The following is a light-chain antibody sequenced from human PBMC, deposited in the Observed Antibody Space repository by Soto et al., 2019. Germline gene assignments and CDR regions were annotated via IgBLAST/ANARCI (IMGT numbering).Light chain of an antibody. V-gene: IGKV3-15*01. CDR1: QSVSSN. CDR2: GAS. Sequence: EIVLTQSPATLSLSPGERATLSCGASQSVSSNYLAWYQQRPGQAPRLLIYGASTRATGIPARFSDSGSGTEFTLTISSLQSEDFAVYYCQQYNNWPRPFGQGTKVDIX. CDR3: QQYNNWPRP. J-gene: IGKJ1*01.